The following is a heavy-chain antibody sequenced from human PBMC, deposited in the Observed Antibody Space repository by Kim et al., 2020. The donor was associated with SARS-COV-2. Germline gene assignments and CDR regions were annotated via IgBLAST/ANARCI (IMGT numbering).Heavy chain of an antibody. V-gene: IGHV4-34*01. CDR3: ARGRAGVVPSPILGLGTYYEYYARDV. CDR2: INHSGGT. CDR1: GGSLSGYH. Sequence: SETLSLTCAVFGGSLSGYHWTWIRQSPGKGLEWIGEINHSGGTNCIPSLKSRVTMSLDTSKNQFSLNLRSVTAADTAVYYCARGRAGVVPSPILGLGTYYEYYARDVWSRGTPVTVSS. D-gene: IGHD3-3*01. J-gene: IGHJ6*02.